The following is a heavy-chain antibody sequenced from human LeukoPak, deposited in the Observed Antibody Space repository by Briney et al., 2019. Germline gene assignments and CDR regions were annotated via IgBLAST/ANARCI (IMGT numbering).Heavy chain of an antibody. V-gene: IGHV3-23*01. CDR3: AKKQQLVSVPGDAFDI. D-gene: IGHD6-13*01. Sequence: GGSLRLSCAASGFNFINYAMTWVRQAPGKGLEWVSAISGSGISTYYGDSVKGRFTISRDNSKNTLSLQMDSLRAEDTAVYYCAKKQQLVSVPGDAFDIWGQGTMVTVSS. CDR1: GFNFINYA. CDR2: ISGSGIST. J-gene: IGHJ3*02.